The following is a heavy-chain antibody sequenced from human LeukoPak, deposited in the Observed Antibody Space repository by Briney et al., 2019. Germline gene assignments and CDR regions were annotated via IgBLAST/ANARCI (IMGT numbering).Heavy chain of an antibody. J-gene: IGHJ5*02. CDR2: IYYSGST. CDR1: GGSISSYY. Sequence: PSEPLSLTCTVAGGSISSYYWSWIRQPPGKGLEWIGYIYYSGSTKYNPSLKSRVTISVDTSKNQFSLKLTSVTAADTAVYYCATILGSSWYQFDPWGQGTLVTVS. D-gene: IGHD6-13*01. CDR3: ATILGSSWYQFDP. V-gene: IGHV4-59*01.